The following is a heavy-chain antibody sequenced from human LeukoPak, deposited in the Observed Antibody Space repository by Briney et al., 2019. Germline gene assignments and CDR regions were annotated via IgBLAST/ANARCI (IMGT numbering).Heavy chain of an antibody. CDR3: ARYSSDWKTFDY. Sequence: GGSLRLSCAASGFTFSSYGMHWVRRAPGKGLEWVAVIWYDGSNKYYADSVKGRFTISRDNSKNTLFLQMNSLRAEDTAVYYCARYSSDWKTFDYWGQGTLVTVSS. CDR1: GFTFSSYG. J-gene: IGHJ4*02. V-gene: IGHV3-33*01. D-gene: IGHD6-19*01. CDR2: IWYDGSNK.